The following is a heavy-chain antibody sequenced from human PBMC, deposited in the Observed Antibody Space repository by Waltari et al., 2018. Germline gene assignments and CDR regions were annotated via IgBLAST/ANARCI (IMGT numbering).Heavy chain of an antibody. Sequence: QVQLVQSGAEVKKPGSSVKVSCKASGGTFSRYAIGWVRQAPGQGLEWMGGIIPIFGTANYAQKFQGRVTITADKSTSTAYMELSSLRSEDTAVYYCARRFNRGELSDYWGQGTLVTVSS. CDR3: ARRFNRGELSDY. CDR2: IIPIFGTA. CDR1: GGTFSRYA. D-gene: IGHD3-16*02. J-gene: IGHJ4*02. V-gene: IGHV1-69*14.